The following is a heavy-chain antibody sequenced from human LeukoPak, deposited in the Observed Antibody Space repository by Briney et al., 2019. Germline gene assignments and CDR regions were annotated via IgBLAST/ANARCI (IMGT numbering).Heavy chain of an antibody. CDR2: IYHSGST. CDR1: GYSISSGDY. CDR3: ARGHIRNNWFDP. J-gene: IGHJ5*02. Sequence: SETLSLTCAVSGYSISSGDYWGWIRQPPGKGLEWIGSIYHSGSTNYNPSLKSRVTISVDTSKNQFSLKLSSVTAADTAVYYCARGHIRNNWFDPWGQGTLVTVSS. V-gene: IGHV4-38-2*01.